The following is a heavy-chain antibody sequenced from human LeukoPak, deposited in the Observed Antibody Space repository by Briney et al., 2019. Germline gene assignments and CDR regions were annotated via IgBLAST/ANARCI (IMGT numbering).Heavy chain of an antibody. CDR3: ARDLLGWELHYFDY. CDR2: ISSSGFTI. D-gene: IGHD1-26*01. V-gene: IGHV3-48*03. CDR1: GFTFSSYE. J-gene: IGHJ4*02. Sequence: GGSLRLSCAASGFTFSSYEMNWVRQAPGKGLEWVSYISSSGFTIYYADSVKGRFTISRDNAKNSLYLQMNSLRAEDTAVYYCARDLLGWELHYFDYWGQGTLVTVSS.